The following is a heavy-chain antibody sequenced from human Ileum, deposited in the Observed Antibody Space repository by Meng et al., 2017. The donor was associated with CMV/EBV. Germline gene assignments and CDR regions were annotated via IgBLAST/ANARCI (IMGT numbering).Heavy chain of an antibody. CDR3: ARGHDGYNFNY. D-gene: IGHD5-24*01. CDR1: GFTFSSYG. V-gene: IGHV3-NL1*01. J-gene: IGHJ4*02. Sequence: GGSLRLSCAASGFTFSSYGMHWVRQAPGKGLEWVSVIYSGGSTYYADSVKGRFTISRDNSKNTLYLQMNSLRAEDTAVYYCARGHDGYNFNYWGQGTLVTVSS. CDR2: IYSGGST.